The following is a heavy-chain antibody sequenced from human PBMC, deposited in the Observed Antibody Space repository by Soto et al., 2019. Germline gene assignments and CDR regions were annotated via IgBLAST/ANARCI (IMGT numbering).Heavy chain of an antibody. J-gene: IGHJ4*02. CDR1: CGSIISYY. CDR3: ARVGDHYEFDY. CDR2: IYYSGST. V-gene: IGHV4-59*01. Sequence: SETLSLTCTFSCGSIISYYWSWIRQPPGKGLEWIGYIYYSGSTNYNPSLKSRVTISVDTSKNQFSLKLSSVTAADTAVYYCARVGDHYEFDYWGQGTLVTVSS. D-gene: IGHD3-10*01.